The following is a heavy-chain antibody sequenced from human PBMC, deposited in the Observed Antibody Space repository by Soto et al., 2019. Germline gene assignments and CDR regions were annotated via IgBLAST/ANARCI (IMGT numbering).Heavy chain of an antibody. CDR3: ANRRQGNSWATLDS. CDR1: GFTFSHYG. J-gene: IGHJ4*02. Sequence: QVPLVESGGGVVQPGRSLRLSCAASGFTFSHYGMHWVRQAPGKGLEWVATISYDASTQYYADSVKGRFTASRDNSKNTLYLQMNSLRPEDTAVYYCANRRQGNSWATLDSWGQGTLVIVSS. V-gene: IGHV3-30*18. CDR2: ISYDASTQ. D-gene: IGHD6-13*01.